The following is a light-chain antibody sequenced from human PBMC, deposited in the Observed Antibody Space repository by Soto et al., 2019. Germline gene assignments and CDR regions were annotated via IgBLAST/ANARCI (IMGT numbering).Light chain of an antibody. CDR1: QDISNY. V-gene: IGKV1-33*01. CDR3: QQNDNLPPT. J-gene: IGKJ2*01. Sequence: DIQMTQSPSSLSASVGDRVTITCQASQDISNYLNWYQQKPWKAPKLLIYDASNLETGVPSRFSGSGSGTDFTFTISSLQPEDIATYYCQQNDNLPPTFGQGTKLEIK. CDR2: DAS.